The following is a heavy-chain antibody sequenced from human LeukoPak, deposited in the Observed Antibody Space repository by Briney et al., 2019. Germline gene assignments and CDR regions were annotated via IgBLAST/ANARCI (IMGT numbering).Heavy chain of an antibody. CDR3: SRDANYYDSSCHYFDAFTI. Sequence: PGGSLRLFCGPSGFMFSKYWVIWVCQAPGKGLEWVANIKGDGSVKYLLDSVKGRFSISRDNAKNSLSLEMNKLRAEDTAVYYWSRDANYYDSSCHYFDAFTIWGRGTMVTVSS. CDR2: IKGDGSVK. CDR1: GFMFSKYW. V-gene: IGHV3-7*01. D-gene: IGHD3-22*01. J-gene: IGHJ3*02.